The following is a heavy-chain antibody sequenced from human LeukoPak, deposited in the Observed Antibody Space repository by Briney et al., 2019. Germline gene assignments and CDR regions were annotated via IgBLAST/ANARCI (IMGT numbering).Heavy chain of an antibody. V-gene: IGHV3-7*01. J-gene: IGHJ4*02. Sequence: GRSLRLSCVVPGFTLSIYWMNWVRQPPGKGLERVGTISPDGSDKFYVDSVKGRFTISRHNGKTSLYLQINSLRADDTALYFCARGMGKVAGVSDHFDYWGQGTLITVSS. CDR3: ARGMGKVAGVSDHFDY. CDR1: GFTLSIYW. CDR2: ISPDGSDK. D-gene: IGHD1-26*01.